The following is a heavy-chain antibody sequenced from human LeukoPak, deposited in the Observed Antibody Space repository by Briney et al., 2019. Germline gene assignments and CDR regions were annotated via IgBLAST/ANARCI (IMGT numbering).Heavy chain of an antibody. J-gene: IGHJ6*03. CDR1: GYTFTSYY. Sequence: ASVKVSCKASGYTFTSYYMHWVRQAPGQGLEWMGIINPSGGSTSYAQKFQGRVTMTRDTSTSTVYMELSSLRSGDTAVYYCARDHYYDSSGYLNYYYYYMDVWGKGTTVTVSS. CDR2: INPSGGST. CDR3: ARDHYYDSSGYLNYYYYYMDV. V-gene: IGHV1-46*01. D-gene: IGHD3-22*01.